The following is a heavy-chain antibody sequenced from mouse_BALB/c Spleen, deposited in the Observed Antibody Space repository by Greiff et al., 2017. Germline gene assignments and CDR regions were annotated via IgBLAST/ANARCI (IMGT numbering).Heavy chain of an antibody. CDR3: ARLDSSGYDY. V-gene: IGHV5-6*01. J-gene: IGHJ4*01. Sequence: EVNVVESGGDLVKPGGSLKLSCAASGFTLSSYGMSWVRQTPDKRLEWVATISSGGSYTYYPDSVKGRFTISRDNAKNTLYLQMSSLKSEDTAMYYCARLDSSGYDYWGQGTSVTVAS. D-gene: IGHD3-2*01. CDR2: ISSGGSYT. CDR1: GFTLSSYG.